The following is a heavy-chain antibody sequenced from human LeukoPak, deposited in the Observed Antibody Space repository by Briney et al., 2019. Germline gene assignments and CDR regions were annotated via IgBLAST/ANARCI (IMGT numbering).Heavy chain of an antibody. V-gene: IGHV3-23*01. CDR1: GFTFSTYA. Sequence: GGSLGLSCAASGFTFSTYAVNWVRQAPGKGLEWVSTISGSGGSTYYADSVKGRFTISRDNSKNTLYLQMSSLRAEDTAVYYCAKDRGRYYDSSGYYWGYYFDSWGQGILVTVST. J-gene: IGHJ4*02. CDR3: AKDRGRYYDSSGYYWGYYFDS. CDR2: ISGSGGST. D-gene: IGHD3-22*01.